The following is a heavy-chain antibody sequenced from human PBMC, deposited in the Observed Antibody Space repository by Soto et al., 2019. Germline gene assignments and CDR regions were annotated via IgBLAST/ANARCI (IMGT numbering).Heavy chain of an antibody. V-gene: IGHV4-30-2*01. CDR1: GGSISSGGYS. CDR2: IYHSGST. J-gene: IGHJ4*02. D-gene: IGHD4-17*01. CDR3: ASTPYGDYAVRRFDY. Sequence: SETLSLTCAVSGGSISSGGYSWSWIRQPPGKGLEWIGYIYHSGSTYYNPSLKSRVTISVDRSKNQFSLKLSSVTAADTAVYYCASTPYGDYAVRRFDYWGQGTLVTVSS.